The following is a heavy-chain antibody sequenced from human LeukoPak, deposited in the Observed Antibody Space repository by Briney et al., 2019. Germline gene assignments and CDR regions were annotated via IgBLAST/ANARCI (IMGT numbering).Heavy chain of an antibody. D-gene: IGHD2-21*02. CDR3: AKSSRRCGGDCRYNWFDP. V-gene: IGHV3-30*18. CDR1: GFTFSSYG. CDR2: ISYDGSNK. J-gene: IGHJ5*02. Sequence: PGGSLRLSCAASGFTFSSYGMHWVRQAPGKGLEWVAVISYDGSNKYYADSVKGRFTISRDNSKNTLYLQMNSLRAEDTAVYYCAKSSRRCGGDCRYNWFDPWGQGTLVTVSS.